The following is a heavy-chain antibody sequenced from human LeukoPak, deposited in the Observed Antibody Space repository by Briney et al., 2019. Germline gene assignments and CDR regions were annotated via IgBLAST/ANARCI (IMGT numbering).Heavy chain of an antibody. V-gene: IGHV1-18*01. CDR3: AREGYGGPPRSDAFDI. CDR1: GDTFSNYG. D-gene: IGHD4-23*01. Sequence: GASVKVSCKASGDTFSNYGISWVRQAPGQGLEWMAWISAYNGNTNYAQKLQGRVPITRNTSISTAYMELSSLRSEDTAVYYCAREGYGGPPRSDAFDIWGQGTMVTVSS. CDR2: ISAYNGNT. J-gene: IGHJ3*02.